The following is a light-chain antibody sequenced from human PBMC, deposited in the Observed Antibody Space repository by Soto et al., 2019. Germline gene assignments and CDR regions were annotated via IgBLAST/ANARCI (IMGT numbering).Light chain of an antibody. Sequence: DIQMTQSPSTLSASVGDRVTITCRASQSISSWLAWYQQKPGKAPKLLISAASNLQSGVPSRFSGSGSGTDFTLTIGSLLPEDFATYYCQQADIFPYTFGQGTKVQIK. CDR3: QQADIFPYT. V-gene: IGKV1-12*01. CDR2: AAS. CDR1: QSISSW. J-gene: IGKJ2*01.